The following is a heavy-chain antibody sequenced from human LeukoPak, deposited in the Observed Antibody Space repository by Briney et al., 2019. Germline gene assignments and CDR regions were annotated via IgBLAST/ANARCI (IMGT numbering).Heavy chain of an antibody. Sequence: PGRSLRLSCAASGFTFDDYAMHWVRQAPGKGLEWVSSISSSSLSYIYYADSVKGRFTIFRDNAKNSLYLQMNSLRAEDTAVYYCAKAQWELYSVFDYWGQGTLVTVSS. D-gene: IGHD1-26*01. CDR2: ISSSSLSYI. J-gene: IGHJ4*02. CDR1: GFTFDDYA. CDR3: AKAQWELYSVFDY. V-gene: IGHV3-21*01.